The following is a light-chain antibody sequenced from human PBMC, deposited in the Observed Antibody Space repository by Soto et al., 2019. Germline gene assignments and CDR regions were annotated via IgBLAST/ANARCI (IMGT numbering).Light chain of an antibody. CDR3: RQYGSSPRT. Sequence: EIVLTQSPGTLSLSPGXRATLSCRASQSVSSSYLAWYRQKPGQAPSLLMYGASTRAPGIPERFSGTGSGTDFTLTISRPEPEDFAVYYCRQYGSSPRTVGQGSKVDSK. V-gene: IGKV3-20*01. CDR1: QSVSSSY. CDR2: GAS. J-gene: IGKJ1*01.